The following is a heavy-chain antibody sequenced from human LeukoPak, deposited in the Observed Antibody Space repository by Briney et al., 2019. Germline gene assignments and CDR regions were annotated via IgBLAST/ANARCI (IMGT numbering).Heavy chain of an antibody. CDR3: AREPSSTSCYQDY. CDR2: IYYSGST. J-gene: IGHJ4*02. Sequence: SETLSLTCTVSSGSISTYYWSWIRQPPGKGLEWIGYIYYSGSTNYNPSLKSRVTISVDTSKNQFSLKLSSVTAADTAVYYCAREPSSTSCYQDYWGQGTLVTVSS. D-gene: IGHD2-2*01. CDR1: SGSISTYY. V-gene: IGHV4-59*01.